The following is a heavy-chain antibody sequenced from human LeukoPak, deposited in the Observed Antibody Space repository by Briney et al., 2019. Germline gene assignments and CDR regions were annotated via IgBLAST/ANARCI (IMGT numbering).Heavy chain of an antibody. J-gene: IGHJ6*02. D-gene: IGHD6-19*01. V-gene: IGHV3-53*01. CDR3: AKWSAVAGLYYYYYYGMDV. CDR2: IYSGGST. Sequence: GGSLRLSCAASGFTVSSNYMSWVRQAPGKGLEWVSVIYSGGSTYYADSVKGRFTISRDNSKNTLYLQMNSLRAEDTAVYYCAKWSAVAGLYYYYYYGMDVWGQGTTVTVSS. CDR1: GFTVSSNY.